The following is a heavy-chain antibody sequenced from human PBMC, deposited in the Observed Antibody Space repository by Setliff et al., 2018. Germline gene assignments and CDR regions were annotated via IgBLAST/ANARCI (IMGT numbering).Heavy chain of an antibody. D-gene: IGHD6-19*01. V-gene: IGHV1-69*13. CDR1: GYTFTSYY. CDR3: ARGPSGWSSATSRYYFYMDV. CDR2: IIPIRGAA. J-gene: IGHJ6*03. Sequence: SVKVSCKASGYTFTSYYMHWVRQAPAQGLEWMGGIIPIRGAADYAQKFQGKVIITADGSTSTAYMELTSLRSDDAAVYYCARGPSGWSSATSRYYFYMDVWGKGTTVTVSS.